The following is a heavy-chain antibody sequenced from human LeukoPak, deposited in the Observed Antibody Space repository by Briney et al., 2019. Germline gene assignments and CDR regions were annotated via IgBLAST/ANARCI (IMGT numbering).Heavy chain of an antibody. J-gene: IGHJ4*02. Sequence: GRSLRLSCAASGFTFSSYWMSWVRQAPGKGLEWVAVISYDGSNKYYADSVKGRFTISRDNSKNTLYLQMNSLRAEDTAVYYCARGYGYSYGPDYWGQGTLVTVSS. CDR2: ISYDGSNK. CDR1: GFTFSSYW. CDR3: ARGYGYSYGPDY. D-gene: IGHD5-18*01. V-gene: IGHV3-30-3*01.